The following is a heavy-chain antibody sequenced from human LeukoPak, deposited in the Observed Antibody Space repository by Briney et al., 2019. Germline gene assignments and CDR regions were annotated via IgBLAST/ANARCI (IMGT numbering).Heavy chain of an antibody. CDR1: GYTFTGYY. Sequence: ASVKVSCKASGYTFTGYYMHWVRQAPGQGLEWMGWINPNSGGTNYAQKFQGRVTMTRDTSISTAYMELSRLRSDDTAVYYCARSPRITETTFYDYWGQGTLVTVSS. CDR3: ARSPRITETTFYDY. CDR2: INPNSGGT. J-gene: IGHJ4*02. D-gene: IGHD1-14*01. V-gene: IGHV1-2*02.